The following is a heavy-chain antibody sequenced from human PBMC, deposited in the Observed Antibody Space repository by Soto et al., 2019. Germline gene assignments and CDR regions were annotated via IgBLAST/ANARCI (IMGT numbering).Heavy chain of an antibody. D-gene: IGHD2-2*01. Sequence: SETLSLTCTVSGGSISSSSYYWGWIRQPPGKGLEWIGSIYYSGYTYYNPSLKSRVTISVDTSKNQFSLKLSSVTAADTAVYYCARDIGPAAMGPGIWWFDPWGQGTLVTVSS. CDR1: GGSISSSSYY. V-gene: IGHV4-39*07. J-gene: IGHJ5*02. CDR2: IYYSGYT. CDR3: ARDIGPAAMGPGIWWFDP.